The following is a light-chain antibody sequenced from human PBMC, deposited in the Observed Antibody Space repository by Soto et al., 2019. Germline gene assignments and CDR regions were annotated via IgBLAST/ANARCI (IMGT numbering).Light chain of an antibody. CDR3: SSYTVTSVTLYV. Sequence: QSALTQPASVSGSPGQSITISCTGTSSDIGSHNYVSWYQQHPGKAPKVMIYEVSNRPSGVSNRFSGSKFGNTASLTISGLQAEDEADYYCSSYTVTSVTLYVFGTGTKSPS. J-gene: IGLJ1*01. V-gene: IGLV2-14*01. CDR1: SSDIGSHNY. CDR2: EVS.